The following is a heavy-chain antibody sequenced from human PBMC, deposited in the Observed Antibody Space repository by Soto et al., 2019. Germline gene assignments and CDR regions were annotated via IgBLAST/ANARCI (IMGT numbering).Heavy chain of an antibody. Sequence: EVQLVESGGRLVQRGGSLRLSCSGSGFIFGDHVMDWVRQAPGKGLEWVAGISGSGNSPFFRDSVKGRFTVSRDDAKNSVHLQMNSLSAEDTAVYYCVRDQAHDYNYDSSGYWRGAFDVWGQGRKVTVSS. CDR1: GFIFGDHV. D-gene: IGHD3-22*01. V-gene: IGHV3-23*04. CDR2: ISGSGNSP. CDR3: VRDQAHDYNYDSSGYWRGAFDV. J-gene: IGHJ3*01.